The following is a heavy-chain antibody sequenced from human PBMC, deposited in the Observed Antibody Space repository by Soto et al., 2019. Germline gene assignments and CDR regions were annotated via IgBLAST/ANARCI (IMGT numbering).Heavy chain of an antibody. V-gene: IGHV6-1*01. D-gene: IGHD1-26*01. J-gene: IGHJ4*01. Sequence: XQTLSLTFAITGDSVSSNSAGCSLVRHSPSRGLEWLGRTYYRSKWYYEYAVSVRGRITINPDTSKNQYSLQLNSVTPEDTAVYFCARGEQYSGRIFDYWGQGTLVTVSS. CDR3: ARGEQYSGRIFDY. CDR2: TYYRSKWYY. CDR1: GDSVSSNSAG.